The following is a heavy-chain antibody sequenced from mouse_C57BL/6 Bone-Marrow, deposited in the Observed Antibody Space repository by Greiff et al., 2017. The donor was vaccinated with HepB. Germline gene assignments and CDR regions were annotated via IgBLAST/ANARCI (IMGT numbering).Heavy chain of an antibody. CDR2: IDPSDSYT. CDR1: GYTFTSYW. V-gene: IGHV1-50*01. J-gene: IGHJ2*01. Sequence: QVQLQQPGAELVKPGASVKLSCKASGYTFTSYWMQWVKQRPGQGLEWIGEIDPSDSYTNYNQKFKGKATLTVDTSSSTAYLQLSSLTSEDSAVYYCVVSTVVHFDYGGQGTAITVSA. CDR3: VVSTVVHFDY. D-gene: IGHD1-1*01.